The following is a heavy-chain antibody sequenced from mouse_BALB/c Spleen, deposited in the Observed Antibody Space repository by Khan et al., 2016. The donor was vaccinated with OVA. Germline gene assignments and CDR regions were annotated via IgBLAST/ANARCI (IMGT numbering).Heavy chain of an antibody. CDR2: NSGDSNTI. D-gene: IGHD1-1*01. CDR3: ATSYFYGYYFDY. Sequence: EVELVESGGGLVQPGGSRKLSCAASGFTFNSYGMHWIRQAPEKGLEWVAYNSGDSNTIHYADTVKGRFTISRDNPKNTLFLQMTSLMSEDTAMYYCATSYFYGYYFDYWGPGTTLTVS. J-gene: IGHJ2*01. V-gene: IGHV5-17*02. CDR1: GFTFNSYG.